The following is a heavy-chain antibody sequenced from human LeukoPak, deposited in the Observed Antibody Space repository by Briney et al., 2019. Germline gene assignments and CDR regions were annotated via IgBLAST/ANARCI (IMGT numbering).Heavy chain of an antibody. CDR2: ISGSGGTK. CDR1: GFTFSSYA. CDR3: AQVMGVRGAPSDY. Sequence: GGSLRLSCAASGFTFSSYAMSWVRQAPGKGLEWVSAISGSGGTKYYADSVNGRFTISRDNSKITLYLQMNSLTAEDTALYYCAQVMGVRGAPSDYWGQGTLVTVSS. V-gene: IGHV3-23*01. J-gene: IGHJ4*02. D-gene: IGHD3-10*01.